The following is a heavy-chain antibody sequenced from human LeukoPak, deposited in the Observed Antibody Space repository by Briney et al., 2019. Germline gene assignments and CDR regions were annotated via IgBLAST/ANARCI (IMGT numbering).Heavy chain of an antibody. CDR1: GFTFSSYG. D-gene: IGHD2-21*02. CDR3: AKSYCGGDCP. CDR2: ISGSGGST. V-gene: IGHV3-23*01. Sequence: GGSLRLSCGASGFTFSSYGISWVRQAPGKGLEWVSAISGSGGSTYYADSVKGRFTISRDNSKNTLYLQMNSLRAEDTAVYYCAKSYCGGDCPWGQGTLVTVSS. J-gene: IGHJ5*02.